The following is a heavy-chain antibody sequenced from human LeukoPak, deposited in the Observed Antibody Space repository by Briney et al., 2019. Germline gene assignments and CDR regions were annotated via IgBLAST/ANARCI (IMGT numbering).Heavy chain of an antibody. CDR3: ARDLERRPSTSPFDF. CDR2: TYYRSKWYN. Sequence: SQTLSLTCAISGDSVSSNSAAWNWIRQSPSRGLEWLGRTYYRSKWYNDYAVSVKSRITINPDTSKNQFSLQLNSVTSEDTAVYYCARDLERRPSTSPFDFWGQGTLVTVSP. J-gene: IGHJ4*02. CDR1: GDSVSSNSAA. D-gene: IGHD1-1*01. V-gene: IGHV6-1*01.